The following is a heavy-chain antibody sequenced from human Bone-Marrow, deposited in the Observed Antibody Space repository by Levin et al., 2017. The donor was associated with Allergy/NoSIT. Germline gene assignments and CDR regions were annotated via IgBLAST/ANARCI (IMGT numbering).Heavy chain of an antibody. CDR2: ISSSSSTI. J-gene: IGHJ4*02. Sequence: PGGSLRLSCAASGFTFSSYSMNWVRQAPGKGLEWVSYISSSSSTIYYADSVKGRFTIARDNAKNSLYLQMNSLRAEDTAVYYCARARQQLPPIHFDYWGQGTLVTVSS. V-gene: IGHV3-48*04. CDR1: GFTFSSYS. CDR3: ARARQQLPPIHFDY. D-gene: IGHD6-13*01.